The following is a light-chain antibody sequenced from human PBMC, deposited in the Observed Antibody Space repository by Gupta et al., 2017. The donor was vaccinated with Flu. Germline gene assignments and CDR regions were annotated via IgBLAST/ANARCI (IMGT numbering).Light chain of an antibody. CDR3: QKDNSAPGP. CDR2: EAS. V-gene: IGKV1-27*01. J-gene: IGKJ1*01. CDR1: HNVGTY. Sequence: DVQMTQSQSSLSASVGDRVTISCRATHNVGTYVAWYQQRAGEVPNLLIYEASILQSGVPSRFSGSGSETDFTLTIDGLQTEDVATYYCQKDNSAPGPFGQGTRVEI.